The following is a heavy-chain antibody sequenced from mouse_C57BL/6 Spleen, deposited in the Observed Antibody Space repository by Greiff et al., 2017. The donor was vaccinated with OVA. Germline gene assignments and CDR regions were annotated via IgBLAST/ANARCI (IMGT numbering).Heavy chain of an antibody. CDR3: ARIGTVYYAMDY. V-gene: IGHV1-50*01. CDR2: IDPSDSYT. Sequence: VQLQQSGAELVKPGASVKLSCKASGYTFTSYWMQWVKQRPGQGLEWIGEIDPSDSYTNYNQKFKGKATLTVDTSSSTAYMQLSSLTSEDSAVYYCARIGTVYYAMDYWGQGTSVTVSS. D-gene: IGHD4-1*01. CDR1: GYTFTSYW. J-gene: IGHJ4*01.